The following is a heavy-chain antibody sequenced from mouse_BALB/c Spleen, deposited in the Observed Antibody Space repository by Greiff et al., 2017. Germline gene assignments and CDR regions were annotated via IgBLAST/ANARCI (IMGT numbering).Heavy chain of an antibody. J-gene: IGHJ3*01. V-gene: IGHV1-69*02. CDR1: GYTFTSYW. Sequence: QVHVKQSGPELVRPGASVKLSCKASGYTFTSYWMHWVKQRPGQGLEWIGMIDPSNSETRLNQKFKDKATLNVDKSSNTDYMQLSSLTSEDAAVYYCARERGDRLAWFAYWGQGTLVTVSA. CDR2: IDPSNSET. D-gene: IGHD2-14*01. CDR3: ARERGDRLAWFAY.